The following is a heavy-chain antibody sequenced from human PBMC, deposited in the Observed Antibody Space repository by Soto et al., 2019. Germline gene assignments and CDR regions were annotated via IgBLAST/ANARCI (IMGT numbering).Heavy chain of an antibody. J-gene: IGHJ4*02. CDR1: GFTFSSYW. D-gene: IGHD4-17*01. Sequence: EVQLVESGGGLVQPGGSLRLSCAASGFTFSSYWMHWVRQAPGNGLVWVSRINSDGSSTSYADSVKGRFTISRDNAKNTLYLQMNSLRAEDTAVYYCARDYGDYPPADYWGQGTLVTVSS. CDR3: ARDYGDYPPADY. V-gene: IGHV3-74*01. CDR2: INSDGSST.